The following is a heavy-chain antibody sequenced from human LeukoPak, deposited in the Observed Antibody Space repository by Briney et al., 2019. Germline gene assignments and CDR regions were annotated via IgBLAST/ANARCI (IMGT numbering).Heavy chain of an antibody. CDR1: GFTFSGSA. J-gene: IGHJ4*02. CDR2: IRSKANSYTT. D-gene: IGHD6-13*01. CDR3: TRHEGIAVPDY. Sequence: GGSLRLSCAASGFTFSGSAMHWVRQASGQGLEWVGRIRSKANSYTTAYAASVKGRFTISRDDSKNTAYLQMNSLKTADTAVYYCTRHEGIAVPDYWGQGTLVTVSS. V-gene: IGHV3-73*01.